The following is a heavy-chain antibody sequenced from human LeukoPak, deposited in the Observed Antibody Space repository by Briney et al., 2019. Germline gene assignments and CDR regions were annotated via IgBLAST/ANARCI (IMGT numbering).Heavy chain of an antibody. CDR1: GYTFTSYD. Sequence: ASVKVSCKASGYTFTSYDINWVRQATGQGLEWMGWMNPNSGNTGYAQKFQGRVTMTRNTSISTAYMELRSLRSDDTAVYYCARDAHYCSGGSCSHDPWGQGTLVTVSS. CDR3: ARDAHYCSGGSCSHDP. V-gene: IGHV1-8*01. CDR2: MNPNSGNT. J-gene: IGHJ5*02. D-gene: IGHD2-15*01.